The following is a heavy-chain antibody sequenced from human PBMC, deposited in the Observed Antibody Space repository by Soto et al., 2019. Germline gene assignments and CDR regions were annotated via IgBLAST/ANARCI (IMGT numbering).Heavy chain of an antibody. J-gene: IGHJ6*03. CDR2: ISSSSSYI. V-gene: IGHV3-21*01. CDR3: ARILVVDTTYYYMDV. Sequence: PGGSLRLSCAASGFTFSSYSMNWVRQAPGKGLEWVSSISSSSSYIYYADSVKGRFTISRDNAKNSLYLQMNSLRAEDTAVYYCARILVVDTTYYYMDVWGKGATVTVSS. CDR1: GFTFSSYS. D-gene: IGHD2-21*01.